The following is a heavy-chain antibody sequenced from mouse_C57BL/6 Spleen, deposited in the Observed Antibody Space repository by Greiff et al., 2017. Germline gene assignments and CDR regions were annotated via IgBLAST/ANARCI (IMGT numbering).Heavy chain of an antibody. CDR1: GFNIKNTY. V-gene: IGHV14-3*01. CDR3: AIDGDLDC. CDR2: IDPANGNT. Sequence: VQLTESVAELVRPGASVKLSCTASGFNIKNTYMHWVKQRPEQGLEWIGRIDPANGNTNYAPTFQGKSTITADTSSNTASLQLSSRTSEDTAIYYCAIDGDLDCWGHGTTLTVSS. D-gene: IGHD2-13*01. J-gene: IGHJ2*01.